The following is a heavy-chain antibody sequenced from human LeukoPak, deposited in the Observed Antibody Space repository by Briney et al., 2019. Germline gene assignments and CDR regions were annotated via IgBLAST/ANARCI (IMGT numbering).Heavy chain of an antibody. CDR2: ITNSGTYI. CDR3: GRDLGGNFDH. J-gene: IGHJ4*02. D-gene: IGHD2-15*01. CDR1: GFTFRSYS. V-gene: IGHV3-21*01. Sequence: PGGSLRLSCAASGFTFRSYSMNWVRQAPGKGLEWVSSITNSGTYIYYADSLKGRFTISRDNAKTTLYLQMNSLRAEDTAVYYCGRDLGGNFDHWGQGTLVTVSS.